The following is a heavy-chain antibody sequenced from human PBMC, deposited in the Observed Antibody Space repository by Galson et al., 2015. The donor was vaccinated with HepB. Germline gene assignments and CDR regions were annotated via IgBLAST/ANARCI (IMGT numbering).Heavy chain of an antibody. D-gene: IGHD5-24*01. CDR3: ARDRGRRRDGLSRWFDP. CDR1: GASVTSDISY. CDR2: IDHSGDT. V-gene: IGHV4-61*01. Sequence: LSLTCAVSGASVTSDISYWTWIRQPPGKRLEYVGHIDHSGDTFYNPSLKGRVAISLDTSTNQFSLNVKSVTAADTAVYYCARDRGRRRDGLSRWFDPWGQGTLVTVSS. J-gene: IGHJ5*02.